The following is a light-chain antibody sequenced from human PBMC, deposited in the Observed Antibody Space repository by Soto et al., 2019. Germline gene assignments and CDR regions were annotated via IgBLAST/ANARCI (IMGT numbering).Light chain of an antibody. J-gene: IGKJ3*01. CDR3: QQYGSSPFT. V-gene: IGKV3-11*01. Sequence: EIVLTQSPATLSLSPGERATLSCRASQSVSSYLAWYQQKPGQAPRLLIYDASNRATGIPARFSGSGSGTDFTLTIASLQSEDSAVYYCQQYGSSPFTFGPGTKVDIK. CDR2: DAS. CDR1: QSVSSY.